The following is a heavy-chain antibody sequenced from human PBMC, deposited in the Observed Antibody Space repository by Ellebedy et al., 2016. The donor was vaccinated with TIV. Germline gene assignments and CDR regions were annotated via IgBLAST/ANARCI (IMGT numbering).Heavy chain of an antibody. Sequence: SETLSLTXTVSGDTISRGGYYWSWIRQHPEKGLEWIGYIYYNGATFYNPSLKSRVSISVDTSQNQFSLDLSSVTAADTAVYYCAKRRFCSAGGCYEDHAFDTWGQGTMVTVSS. CDR2: IYYNGAT. CDR1: GDTISRGGYY. J-gene: IGHJ3*02. V-gene: IGHV4-31*03. CDR3: AKRRFCSAGGCYEDHAFDT. D-gene: IGHD2-15*01.